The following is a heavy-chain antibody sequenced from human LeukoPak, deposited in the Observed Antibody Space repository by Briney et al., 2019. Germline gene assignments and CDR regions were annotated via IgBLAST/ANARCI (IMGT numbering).Heavy chain of an antibody. CDR3: ASQEKGAGYFDY. Sequence: ASVKVSCKASGGTFSSYAISWVRQAPGQGLEWMGGIIPIFGTANYAQKFQGRVTITADESTSTAYMELSSLRSEDTAVYYCASQEKGAGYFDYWGQGTLVTVSS. V-gene: IGHV1-69*13. CDR1: GGTFSSYA. J-gene: IGHJ4*02. CDR2: IIPIFGTA. D-gene: IGHD3-16*01.